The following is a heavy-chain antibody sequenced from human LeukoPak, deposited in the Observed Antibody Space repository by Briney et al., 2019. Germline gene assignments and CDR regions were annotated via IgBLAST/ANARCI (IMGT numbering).Heavy chain of an antibody. CDR3: AKELSFYYYMDV. CDR2: IQYDGSYK. CDR1: EFTFSSYF. V-gene: IGHV3-30*02. J-gene: IGHJ6*03. Sequence: GGSLRLSCAASEFTFSSYFMNWVRQAPGKGLEWVSFIQYDGSYKYYADSVKGRFTISRDSSKNTLYLQMNGLRAEDTAVYYYAKELSFYYYMDVWGKGTTVTISS.